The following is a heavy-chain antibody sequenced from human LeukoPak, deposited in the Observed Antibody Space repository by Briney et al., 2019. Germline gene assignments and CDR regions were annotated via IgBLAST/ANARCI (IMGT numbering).Heavy chain of an antibody. CDR2: INHSGST. CDR1: GGSFSGYY. V-gene: IGHV4-34*01. D-gene: IGHD6-13*01. J-gene: IGHJ4*02. CDR3: ATWAGTATGFSGPFDY. Sequence: PSETLSLTCAVYGGSFSGYYWSWIRQPPGKGLEWIGEINHSGSTNYNPSLKSRVTISVDTSKNQFSLKLSSVTAADTAVYYCATWAGTATGFSGPFDYWSQGTPVTVSS.